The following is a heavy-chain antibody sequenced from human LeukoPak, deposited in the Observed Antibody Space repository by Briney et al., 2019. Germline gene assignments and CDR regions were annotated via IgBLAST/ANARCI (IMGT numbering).Heavy chain of an antibody. Sequence: GGSLRLSCAASGFIFSNAWMNWARQAPGKGLEWVGRIKSKSDGETTDYAAPVKGRFTISRDDSKTTLYLQMNSLKTEDTALYYCITGRGYTYGYTWFDYWGQGTLVTVSS. J-gene: IGHJ4*02. CDR1: GFIFSNAW. CDR2: IKSKSDGETT. D-gene: IGHD5-18*01. CDR3: ITGRGYTYGYTWFDY. V-gene: IGHV3-15*07.